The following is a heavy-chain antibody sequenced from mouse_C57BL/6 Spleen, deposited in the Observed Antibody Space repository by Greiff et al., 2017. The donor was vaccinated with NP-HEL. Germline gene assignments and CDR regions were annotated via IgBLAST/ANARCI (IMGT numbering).Heavy chain of an antibody. Sequence: QVQLKESGAELARPGASVKLSCKASGYTFTSYGISWVKQRTGQGLEWIGEIYPRSGNTYYNEKFKGKATLTADKSSSTAYMELRSLTSEDSAVYFCARSGYDYDEYYFDYWGQGTTLTVSS. CDR2: IYPRSGNT. J-gene: IGHJ2*01. CDR3: ARSGYDYDEYYFDY. D-gene: IGHD2-4*01. V-gene: IGHV1-81*01. CDR1: GYTFTSYG.